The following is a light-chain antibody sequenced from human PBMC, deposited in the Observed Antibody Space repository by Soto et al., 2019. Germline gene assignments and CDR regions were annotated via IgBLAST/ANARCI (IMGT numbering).Light chain of an antibody. CDR2: DVS. V-gene: IGLV2-14*01. CDR1: SIDVGGYNY. Sequence: QSALTQPASVSGSPGQSITISCTGTSIDVGGYNYVSWYQQHPGKAPKLMIYDVSNRPSGVSNRFSGSKSGNTASLTISGLQADDEADYYCSSYTSSSPYVFGTGTKVT. J-gene: IGLJ1*01. CDR3: SSYTSSSPYV.